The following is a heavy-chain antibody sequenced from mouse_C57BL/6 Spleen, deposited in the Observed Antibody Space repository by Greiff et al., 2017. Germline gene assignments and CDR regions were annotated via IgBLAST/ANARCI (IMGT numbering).Heavy chain of an antibody. V-gene: IGHV1-69*01. D-gene: IGHD2-1*01. CDR2: IDPSDSYT. J-gene: IGHJ2*01. CDR3: AREGRRIYYGNYLDY. CDR1: GYTFTSYW. Sequence: VQLQQPGAELVMPGASVKLSCKASGYTFTSYWMHWVKQRPGQGLEWIGEIDPSDSYTNYNQKFKGKSTLTVDKSSSTAYMQRSSLTSEDSAVYYGAREGRRIYYGNYLDYWGQGTTLTVSS.